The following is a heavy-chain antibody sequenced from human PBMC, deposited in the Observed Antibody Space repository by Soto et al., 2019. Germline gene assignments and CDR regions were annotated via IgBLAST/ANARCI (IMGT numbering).Heavy chain of an antibody. D-gene: IGHD3-10*01. V-gene: IGHV1-18*01. J-gene: IGHJ6*02. Sequence: QVQLVQSGAEVKKPGASVKVSCKASGYTFTSYGISWVRQAPGQGLEWMGWISAYNGNTNYAQKLQGRVTMTTDIPTSTAYMELRSLRSDDTAVYYCARDRGVEYHYYYGMDVWGQGTTVTVSS. CDR3: ARDRGVEYHYYYGMDV. CDR1: GYTFTSYG. CDR2: ISAYNGNT.